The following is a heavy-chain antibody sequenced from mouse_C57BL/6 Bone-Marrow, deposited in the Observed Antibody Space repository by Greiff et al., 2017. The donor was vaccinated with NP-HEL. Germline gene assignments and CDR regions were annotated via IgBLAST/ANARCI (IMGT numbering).Heavy chain of an antibody. Sequence: QVHVKQPGTELVKPGASVKLSCKASGYTFTSYWMHWVKQRPGQGLEWIGNINPSNGGTNYNEKFKSKATLTVDKSSSTAYMQLSSLTSEDSAVYYCATILRGYAMDYWGQGTSVTVSS. CDR3: ATILRGYAMDY. CDR1: GYTFTSYW. J-gene: IGHJ4*01. V-gene: IGHV1-53*01. CDR2: INPSNGGT.